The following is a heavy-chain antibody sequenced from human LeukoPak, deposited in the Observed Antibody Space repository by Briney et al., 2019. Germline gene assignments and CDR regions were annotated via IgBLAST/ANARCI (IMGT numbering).Heavy chain of an antibody. Sequence: NHGESLKISCKGSGYTFTHYWIGWVRQMPGKGLEWMGIIYPSDSDTRYSPSFQGQVTISADKSISTAYLQWSSLKASDSAIYYCARKYTITTKFDYWGQGTLVTVSS. CDR2: IYPSDSDT. D-gene: IGHD1-1*01. CDR3: ARKYTITTKFDY. J-gene: IGHJ4*02. V-gene: IGHV5-51*01. CDR1: GYTFTHYW.